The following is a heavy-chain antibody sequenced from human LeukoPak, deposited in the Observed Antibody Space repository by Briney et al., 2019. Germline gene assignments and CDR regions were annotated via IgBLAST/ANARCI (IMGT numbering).Heavy chain of an antibody. V-gene: IGHV3-21*01. CDR3: ARVPGVQLERRYYFDY. CDR1: GFTFRSYG. J-gene: IGHJ4*02. D-gene: IGHD1-1*01. CDR2: ISSSSTYI. Sequence: GGSLRLSCEASGFTFRSYGMNWVRQAPGKGLEWVSSISSSSTYIYYADSVKGRFTISRDNPKNSLYLQMNSLRAEDTAIYYCARVPGVQLERRYYFDYWGQGTLVTVSS.